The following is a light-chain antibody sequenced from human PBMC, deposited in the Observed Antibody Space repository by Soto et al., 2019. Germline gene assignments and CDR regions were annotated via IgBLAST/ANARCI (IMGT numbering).Light chain of an antibody. CDR3: QQYNNWPPWT. J-gene: IGKJ1*01. V-gene: IGKV3-15*01. CDR2: GAS. CDR1: QSVSSN. Sequence: EIVMTQSPATLSVSPGERATLSCRASQSVSSNLAWYQQKPGQAPRLLIYGASTRATGIPARFSGSGSGKEFTLTISSLPSEDFAVYYCQQYNNWPPWTFGQGTKVDIK.